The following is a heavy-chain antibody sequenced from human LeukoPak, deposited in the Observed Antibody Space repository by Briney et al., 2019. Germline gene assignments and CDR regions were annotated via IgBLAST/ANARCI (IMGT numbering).Heavy chain of an antibody. Sequence: PGGSLRLSCAGSGFTFRNPWMSWVRQAPGEGLEWVSYISSSGSTIYYADSVKGRFTISRDNAKNSLYLQMNSLRVEDTAVYYCTGDPSSNSWFYFDQWGQGTLVTVSS. CDR2: ISSSGSTI. V-gene: IGHV3-48*03. J-gene: IGHJ4*02. CDR1: GFTFRNPW. CDR3: TGDPSSNSWFYFDQ. D-gene: IGHD2-2*01.